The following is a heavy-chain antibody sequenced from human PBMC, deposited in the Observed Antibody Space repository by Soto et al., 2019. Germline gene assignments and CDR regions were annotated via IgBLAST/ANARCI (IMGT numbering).Heavy chain of an antibody. J-gene: IGHJ4*02. Sequence: EVQLVESGGGLVKPGGSLRLSCAASGFTFSSYSMNWVRQAPGKGLEWVSSISSSSSYIYYADSVKGRFTISRDNAKNSLYLHMNSLRAEDTAVYYCAREGRDGYNWGYWGQGTLVTVSS. CDR1: GFTFSSYS. D-gene: IGHD1-1*01. V-gene: IGHV3-21*01. CDR3: AREGRDGYNWGY. CDR2: ISSSSSYI.